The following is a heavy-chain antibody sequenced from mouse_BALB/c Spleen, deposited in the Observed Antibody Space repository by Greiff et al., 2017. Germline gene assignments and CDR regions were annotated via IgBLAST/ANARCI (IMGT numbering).Heavy chain of an antibody. CDR1: GYTFTSYY. CDR2: INPSNGGT. Sequence: VQLQESGAELVKPGASVKLSCKASGYTFTSYYMYWVKQRPGQGLEWIGEINPSNGGTNFNEKFKSKATLTVDKSSSTAYMQLSSLTSEDSAVYYCTSGGYYGYWGQGTTLTVSS. CDR3: TSGGYYGY. V-gene: IGHV1S81*02. J-gene: IGHJ2*01. D-gene: IGHD2-3*01.